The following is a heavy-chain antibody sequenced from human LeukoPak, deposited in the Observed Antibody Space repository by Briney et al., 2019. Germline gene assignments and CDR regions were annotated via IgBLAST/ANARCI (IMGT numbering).Heavy chain of an antibody. CDR2: IKSKTDGGTT. CDR3: TTKSVSAAKANFDY. D-gene: IGHD6-13*01. J-gene: IGHJ4*02. V-gene: IGHV3-15*01. CDR1: GFTFSNAW. Sequence: GGSLRLSCAASGFTFSNAWMSWVRQAPRKGLEWVGRIKSKTDGGTTDYAAPVKGRFTISRDDSKNTLYLQMNSLKTEDTAVYYCTTKSVSAAKANFDYWGQGTLVTVSS.